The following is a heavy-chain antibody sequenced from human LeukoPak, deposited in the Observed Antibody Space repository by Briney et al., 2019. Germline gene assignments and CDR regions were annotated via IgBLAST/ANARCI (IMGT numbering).Heavy chain of an antibody. J-gene: IGHJ6*03. CDR1: GFTFSTYS. V-gene: IGHV3-21*06. Sequence: GGSLRLSCAASGFTFSTYSMNWVRQAPGKGLEWVSSISSNSRYIYYADSMRGRFTISRDNAKNSLYLQMNSLRAEDMAVYYCARVGSGGYSSSWYRPDSYYYYMDVWGKGTTVTVSS. D-gene: IGHD6-13*01. CDR2: ISSNSRYI. CDR3: ARVGSGGYSSSWYRPDSYYYYMDV.